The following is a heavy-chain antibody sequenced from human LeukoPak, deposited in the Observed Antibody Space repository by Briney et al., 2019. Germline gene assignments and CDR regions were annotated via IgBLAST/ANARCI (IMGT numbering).Heavy chain of an antibody. CDR2: ISSSGSTI. Sequence: GGSLRLSCAASGFTFSDSYMSWIRQAPGKGLEYISYISSSGSTICYADSVKGRFTLSRDNAKNSLSLEMNSLRAEDTAVYYCARGKYSFDYWGQGTLVTVSS. V-gene: IGHV3-11*01. J-gene: IGHJ4*02. CDR3: ARGKYSFDY. CDR1: GFTFSDSY.